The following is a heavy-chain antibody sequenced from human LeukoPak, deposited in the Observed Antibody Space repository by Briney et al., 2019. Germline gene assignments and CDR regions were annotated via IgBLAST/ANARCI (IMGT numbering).Heavy chain of an antibody. D-gene: IGHD6-19*01. J-gene: IGHJ4*02. CDR1: GGSISSGGYY. Sequence: SETLSLTCTVSGGSISSGGYYWSWIRQPPGKGLEWIGYIYHSGSTYYNPSLKSRVTISVDTSKNQFSLKLTSVTAADTAVYYCARVAYNSGSVGGRLYYFDCWGQGTLVTVSS. CDR3: ARVAYNSGSVGGRLYYFDC. CDR2: IYHSGST. V-gene: IGHV4-30-2*01.